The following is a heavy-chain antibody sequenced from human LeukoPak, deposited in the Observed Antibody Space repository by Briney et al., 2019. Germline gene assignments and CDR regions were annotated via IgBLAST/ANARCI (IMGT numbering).Heavy chain of an antibody. J-gene: IGHJ5*02. D-gene: IGHD3-10*01. Sequence: REASVKVSCKASGYTFTSYAMHWVRQAPGQRLEWMGWINAGNGNTEYSQKFQGRVTITRDTSASTAYMELSSLRSEGTAVYYCARATPYGSGSYYLWGQGTLVTVSS. CDR1: GYTFTSYA. CDR3: ARATPYGSGSYYL. CDR2: INAGNGNT. V-gene: IGHV1-3*01.